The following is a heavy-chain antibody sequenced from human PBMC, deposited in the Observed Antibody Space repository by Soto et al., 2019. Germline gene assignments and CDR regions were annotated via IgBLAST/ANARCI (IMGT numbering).Heavy chain of an antibody. CDR2: IIPIFGTA. CDR1: GGTFSSYA. Sequence: ASVKVSCKASGGTFSSYAISWVRQAPGQGLEWMGGIIPIFGTANYAQKFQGRVTITADESTSTAYMELSSLRPEDTAVYYCARNYYDSSGYALDWFDPWGQGTLVTVSS. CDR3: ARNYYDSSGYALDWFDP. V-gene: IGHV1-69*13. J-gene: IGHJ5*02. D-gene: IGHD3-22*01.